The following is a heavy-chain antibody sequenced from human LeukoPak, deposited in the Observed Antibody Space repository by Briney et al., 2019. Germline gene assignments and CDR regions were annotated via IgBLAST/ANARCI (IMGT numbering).Heavy chain of an antibody. CDR2: ISAYNGNT. D-gene: IGHD3-9*01. V-gene: IGHV1-18*01. J-gene: IGHJ6*03. CDR3: ARGGYYDILTGYFPHYYHYMDV. Sequence: GASVKVSCKASGYTFTSYGISWVRQAPGQGLEWMGWISAYNGNTNYAQKLQGRVTMTTDTSTSTAYMELRSLRSDDTAVYYCARGGYYDILTGYFPHYYHYMDVWGKGTTVTIYS. CDR1: GYTFTSYG.